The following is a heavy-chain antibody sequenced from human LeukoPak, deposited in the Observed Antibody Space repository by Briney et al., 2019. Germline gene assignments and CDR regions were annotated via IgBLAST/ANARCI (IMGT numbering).Heavy chain of an antibody. CDR3: ARQVREFIMVQYYFDY. V-gene: IGHV3-7*01. CDR2: IKQDGSEK. J-gene: IGHJ4*02. CDR1: GFTFSSYW. D-gene: IGHD3-10*01. Sequence: PGGSLRLSCAASGFTFSSYWMSWVRQAPGKGLEWVANIKQDGSEKYYVDSVKGRFTISRDNAKNSLYLQMNSLRAEDTAVYYCARQVREFIMVQYYFDYWGQGTLVTVSS.